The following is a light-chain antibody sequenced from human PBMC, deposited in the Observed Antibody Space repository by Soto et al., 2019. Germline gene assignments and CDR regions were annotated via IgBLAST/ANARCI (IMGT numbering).Light chain of an antibody. J-gene: IGLJ3*02. CDR3: ASYTISSTRV. V-gene: IGLV2-14*01. CDR1: NNDVGAYNY. Sequence: QSALTQPAFVSGSPGQSITISCTGSNNDVGAYNYVSWYQQHPGKAPKLIIYEVNNQPSGVSHRFSGSKSGNTASLTISGLQADDEADYYCASYTISSTRVFGGGTKLTVL. CDR2: EVN.